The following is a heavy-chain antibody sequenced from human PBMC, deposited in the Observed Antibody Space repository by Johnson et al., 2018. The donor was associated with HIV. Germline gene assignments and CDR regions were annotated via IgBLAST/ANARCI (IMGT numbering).Heavy chain of an antibody. Sequence: QVQLVESGGGVVQPGRSLRLSCAASGFTFSSYAMHWVRQAPGKGLEWVAVISYDGSNKYYADSVKGRFTISRDNSKNTLYLQMNSLRAEDTAVYYCAGSGSSTSCYSTGAFDIWGQGTMVTVSS. J-gene: IGHJ3*02. D-gene: IGHD2-2*01. CDR1: GFTFSSYA. V-gene: IGHV3-30*04. CDR2: ISYDGSNK. CDR3: AGSGSSTSCYSTGAFDI.